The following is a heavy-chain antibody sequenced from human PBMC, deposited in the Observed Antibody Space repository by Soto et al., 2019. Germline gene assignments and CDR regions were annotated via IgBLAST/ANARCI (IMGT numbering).Heavy chain of an antibody. CDR3: TRGGTVAPEYDH. CDR2: VNPVDNSR. J-gene: IGHJ5*02. Sequence: QVQLVQSGAEVKKPGASVKLSCKASGYTFTSHFIHWVRQAPGQGLEWMGIVNPVDNSRRYAQKFQGRVTKTGDTSTSAVYMELNSLTSEDTAVYYCTRGGTVAPEYDHWGQGTLVTVSS. CDR1: GYTFTSHF. V-gene: IGHV1-46*03. D-gene: IGHD3-16*01.